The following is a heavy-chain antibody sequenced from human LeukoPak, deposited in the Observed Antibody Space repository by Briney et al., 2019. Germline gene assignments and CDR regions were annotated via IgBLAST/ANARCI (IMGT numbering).Heavy chain of an antibody. J-gene: IGHJ4*02. Sequence: SVKLSCKASAGTFSSYAISWVRQAPGQGLEWKGAIIPIFGTANYAQKFQGRVTITADESTSTAYMELSSLRSEDTAVYYCASSFREWLVLGYFDYWGQGTLVTVSS. D-gene: IGHD6-19*01. V-gene: IGHV1-69*01. CDR3: ASSFREWLVLGYFDY. CDR2: IIPIFGTA. CDR1: AGTFSSYA.